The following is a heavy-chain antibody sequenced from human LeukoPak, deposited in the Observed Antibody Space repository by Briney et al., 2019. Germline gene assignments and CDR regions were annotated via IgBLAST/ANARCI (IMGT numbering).Heavy chain of an antibody. CDR1: GGTFSSYA. D-gene: IGHD6-6*01. CDR2: IIPIFGTA. V-gene: IGHV1-69*13. J-gene: IGHJ4*02. CDR3: ARVPELGYSSSSGIH. Sequence: ASVKVSCKASGGTFSSYAISWVRQAPGQGLEWMGGIIPIFGTANYAQKFQGRVTITADESTSTAYMELSSLRSEDTAVYYCARVPELGYSSSSGIHRGQGTLVTVSS.